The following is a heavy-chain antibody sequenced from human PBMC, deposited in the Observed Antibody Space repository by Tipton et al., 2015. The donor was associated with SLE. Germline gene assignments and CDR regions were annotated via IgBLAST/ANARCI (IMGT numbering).Heavy chain of an antibody. CDR3: ARERYCSGASCYAPDY. D-gene: IGHD2-2*01. J-gene: IGHJ4*02. V-gene: IGHV4-59*01. Sequence: TLSLTCTVSGGSISRSYWSWIRQPPGKRLEWIGYVYYGGTTSYNPSLKSRVTISVDTSKNQFSLKLKSVTAADSAVYYCARERYCSGASCYAPDYWDQGTLVTVSS. CDR1: GGSISRSY. CDR2: VYYGGTT.